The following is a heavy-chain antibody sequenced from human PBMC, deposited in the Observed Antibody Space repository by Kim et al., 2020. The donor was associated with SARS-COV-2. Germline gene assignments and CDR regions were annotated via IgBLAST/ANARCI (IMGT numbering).Heavy chain of an antibody. CDR3: ARGADGMDGDY. D-gene: IGHD1-26*01. J-gene: IGHJ4*02. Sequence: RAADPTQGRSTISRDNAKNALYLQMNSLRAEDTAVYCCARGADGMDGDYWGQGTLVTVSS. V-gene: IGHV3-74*01.